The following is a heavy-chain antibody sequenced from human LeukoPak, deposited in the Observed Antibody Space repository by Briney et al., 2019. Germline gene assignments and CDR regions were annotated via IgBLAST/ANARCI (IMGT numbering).Heavy chain of an antibody. CDR3: AKDINWASFES. Sequence: GGSLRLSCTASGFTFITYWMSWVRQAPGKGLEWVANIKQDGSEKYYVDSVKGRFTISRDNAKNSLYLQMNSLRAEDTALYYCAKDINWASFESWGQGTLVTVSS. CDR2: IKQDGSEK. J-gene: IGHJ4*02. D-gene: IGHD7-27*01. V-gene: IGHV3-7*03. CDR1: GFTFITYW.